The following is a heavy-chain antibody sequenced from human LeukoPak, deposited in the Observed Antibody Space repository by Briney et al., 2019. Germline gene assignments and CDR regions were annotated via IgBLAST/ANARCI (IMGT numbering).Heavy chain of an antibody. D-gene: IGHD3-10*01. CDR2: MNPNSGNT. Sequence: ASVKVSCKASGYTFTAYYLHWVRQAPGQGLERMGWMNPNSGNTGYAQKFQGRVTMTRNTSISTAYMELSSLRSEDTAVYYCARDYGSGIDYWGQGTLVPVSS. J-gene: IGHJ4*02. CDR3: ARDYGSGIDY. CDR1: GYTFTAYY. V-gene: IGHV1-8*02.